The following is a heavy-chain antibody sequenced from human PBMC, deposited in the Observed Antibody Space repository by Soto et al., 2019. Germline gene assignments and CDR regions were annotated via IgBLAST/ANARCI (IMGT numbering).Heavy chain of an antibody. CDR2: ISHSGDP. V-gene: IGHV4-39*01. CDR1: GDSITSSDFY. CDR3: ARQRRGPIPVFWWLSPVAS. J-gene: IGHJ5*02. Sequence: QLHLQESGPGLVEPSGTLSLTCTVSGDSITSSDFYWGWIRQPPGQGLEWVGTISHSGDPYYNPPLKSRLTMSVDASKTQFSLKLTSVTAADAAVYFCARQRRGPIPVFWWLSPVASWCQGIMVTVSS. D-gene: IGHD2-15*01.